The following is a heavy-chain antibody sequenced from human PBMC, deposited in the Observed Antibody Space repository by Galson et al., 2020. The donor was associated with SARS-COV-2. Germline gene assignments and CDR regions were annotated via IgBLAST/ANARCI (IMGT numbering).Heavy chain of an antibody. CDR1: GYNFNSDW. Sequence: KIGESLKISCKASGYNFNSDWIGWVRQMPGKGLEWMGIIYPGDSETRYSLSFQGQVTMSADKSINTAYLKWSSLKASDTAMYFCARVRSGNYIYDYWGQGTLVTVSS. D-gene: IGHD1-26*01. V-gene: IGHV5-51*01. CDR3: ARVRSGNYIYDY. J-gene: IGHJ4*02. CDR2: IYPGDSET.